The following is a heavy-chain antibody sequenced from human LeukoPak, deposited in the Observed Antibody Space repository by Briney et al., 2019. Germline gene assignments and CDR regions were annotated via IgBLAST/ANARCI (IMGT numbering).Heavy chain of an antibody. V-gene: IGHV3-30-3*01. Sequence: PGGSLRLSCAASGFTFCRHGMHWVRQAPGKGLEWVAVISYDGSSVYYPDSVKGRFTNSRDNSKNTLYLQMNSLRAEDTAVYYCARDARQGYSSGWDYYFDYWGQGTLVTVSS. J-gene: IGHJ4*02. D-gene: IGHD6-19*01. CDR1: GFTFCRHG. CDR2: ISYDGSSV. CDR3: ARDARQGYSSGWDYYFDY.